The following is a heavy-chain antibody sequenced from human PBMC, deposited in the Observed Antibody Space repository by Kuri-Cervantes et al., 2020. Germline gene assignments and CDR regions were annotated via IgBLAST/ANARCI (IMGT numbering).Heavy chain of an antibody. D-gene: IGHD3-16*01. CDR2: INPNSGGT. CDR1: GYTFTGYY. Sequence: ASVKVSCKASGYTFTGYYMHWVRQAPGQGLEWMGWINPNSGGTNYAQKFQGWVTMTRDTSISTAYMELSRLRSDDTAVYYCARPNTGPIVITFGGVIPGMDFWGQGALVTVSS. V-gene: IGHV1-2*04. J-gene: IGHJ4*02. CDR3: ARPNTGPIVITFGGVIPGMDF.